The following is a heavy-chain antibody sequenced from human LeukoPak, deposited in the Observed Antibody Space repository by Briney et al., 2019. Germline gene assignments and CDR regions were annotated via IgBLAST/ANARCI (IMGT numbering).Heavy chain of an antibody. CDR3: TRDGVASFPNAFDI. CDR2: IRSKAYGGTT. D-gene: IGHD5-12*01. V-gene: IGHV3-49*03. CDR1: GFTFGDYA. Sequence: GGSLRLSCTASGFTFGDYAMSWFRQAPGKGLEWVGFIRSKAYGGTTEYAASVKGRFTISRDDSKSIAYLQTNSLKTEDTAVYYCTRDGVASFPNAFDIWGQGTMVTVSS. J-gene: IGHJ3*02.